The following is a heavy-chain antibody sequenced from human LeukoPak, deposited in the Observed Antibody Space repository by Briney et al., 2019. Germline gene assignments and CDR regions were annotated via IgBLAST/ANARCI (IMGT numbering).Heavy chain of an antibody. V-gene: IGHV3-23*01. D-gene: IGHD3-10*01. J-gene: IGHJ5*02. Sequence: GGSLRLSCAASGFTFSSYAMSWVRQAPGKGLEWVSAISGSGGSTYYADPVKGRFTISRDNSKNTLYLQMNSLRAEDTAVYYCAKAPGLLWFGDRWFDPWGQGTLVTVSS. CDR1: GFTFSSYA. CDR3: AKAPGLLWFGDRWFDP. CDR2: ISGSGGST.